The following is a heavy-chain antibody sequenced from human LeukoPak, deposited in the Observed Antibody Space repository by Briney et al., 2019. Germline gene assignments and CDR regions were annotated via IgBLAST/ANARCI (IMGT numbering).Heavy chain of an antibody. J-gene: IGHJ4*02. CDR3: ARGRGYSYASPSDY. CDR1: GFTFSSYS. Sequence: TGGSLRLSCAASGFTFSSYSMNWIRQAPGKGLEWVSYISSSSSTIYYADSVKGRFTISRDNAKNSLYLQMNSLRAEDTAVYYCARGRGYSYASPSDYWGQGTLVTVSS. V-gene: IGHV3-48*04. D-gene: IGHD5-18*01. CDR2: ISSSSSTI.